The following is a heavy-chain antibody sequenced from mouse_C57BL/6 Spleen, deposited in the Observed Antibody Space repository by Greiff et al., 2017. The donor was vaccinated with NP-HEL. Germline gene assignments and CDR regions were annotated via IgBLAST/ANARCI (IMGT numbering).Heavy chain of an antibody. CDR3: ARHDGYFDV. V-gene: IGHV5-17*01. CDR2: ISSGSSTI. Sequence: EVQLVESGGGLVKPGGSLKLSCAASGFTFSDYGMHWVRQAPEKGLEWVAYISSGSSTIYYADTVKGRFTISRDNAKNTLFLQMTSLRSEDTAMYYCARHDGYFDVWGTGTTVTVSS. J-gene: IGHJ1*03. CDR1: GFTFSDYG.